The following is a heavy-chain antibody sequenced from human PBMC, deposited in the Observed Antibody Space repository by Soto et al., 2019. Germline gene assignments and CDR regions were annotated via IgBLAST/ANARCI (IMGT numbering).Heavy chain of an antibody. J-gene: IGHJ6*03. V-gene: IGHV3-23*01. D-gene: IGHD3-16*01. CDR1: GFSFSTYG. Sequence: DVQLLESGGGLAQRGGSLRLSWAASGFSFSTYGMTWVRQAPGKGLEWVSYGGSGGSTYYGDSVKGRFTISRHNSKNTLYLQMNSLRAEDTAVYYCVKFRGRAYHYYYMDVWGNGTTVTVSS. CDR2: YGGSGGST. CDR3: VKFRGRAYHYYYMDV.